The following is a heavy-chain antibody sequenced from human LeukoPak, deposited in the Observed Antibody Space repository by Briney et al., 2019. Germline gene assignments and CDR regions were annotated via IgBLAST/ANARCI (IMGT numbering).Heavy chain of an antibody. CDR3: ARDTSSIVGPRFDD. CDR2: IKQDGSEQ. V-gene: IGHV3-7*01. J-gene: IGHJ5*02. D-gene: IGHD1-26*01. CDR1: GFTFSNYW. Sequence: GGSLRLSCAASGFTFSNYWMSWVRQAPGKGLEWVAIIKQDGSEQYYVDSVKGRFTISRDNAENSLYLQMNGLRAEDTAVYYCARDTSSIVGPRFDDWGRGTLVTVSS.